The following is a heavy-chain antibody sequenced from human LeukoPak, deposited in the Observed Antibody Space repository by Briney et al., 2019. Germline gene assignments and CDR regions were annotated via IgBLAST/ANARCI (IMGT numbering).Heavy chain of an antibody. D-gene: IGHD6-19*01. CDR2: ISSSRSYI. CDR3: AKVRWDNSGWYYLDN. J-gene: IGHJ4*02. Sequence: GGSLRLSCAASGFTFSIYSMNWVPQAPGEGLEWVSSISSSRSYIYYADSVEGRFTISRDNSKNTVYLQMNSLRIEDTAVYYCAKVRWDNSGWYYLDNWGQGTLVTVSS. CDR1: GFTFSIYS. V-gene: IGHV3-21*01.